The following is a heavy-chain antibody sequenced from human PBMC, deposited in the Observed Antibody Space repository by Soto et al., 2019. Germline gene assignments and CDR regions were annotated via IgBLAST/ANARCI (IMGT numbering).Heavy chain of an antibody. CDR2: ISYDGSNK. CDR3: ARARSGVAARPLY. D-gene: IGHD6-6*01. J-gene: IGHJ4*02. Sequence: QVKLVESGGGVVQPGRSLRLSCAASGFTFSSYAMHWVRQAPGKGLEWVAVISYDGSNKYYADSVKGRFTISRDNSKNTLYLQMNSLRAEDTAVYYCARARSGVAARPLYWGQGTLVTVSS. V-gene: IGHV3-30-3*01. CDR1: GFTFSSYA.